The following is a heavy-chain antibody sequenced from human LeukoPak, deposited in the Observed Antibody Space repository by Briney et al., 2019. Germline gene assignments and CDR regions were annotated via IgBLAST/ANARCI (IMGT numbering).Heavy chain of an antibody. CDR2: INPSGGST. J-gene: IGHJ5*02. V-gene: IGHV1-46*01. CDR1: GYTFTSYY. Sequence: ASVKVSCKASGYTFTSYYMHWVRQAPGQGLEWMGIINPSGGSTSYAQKFQGRVTMTRDTSISTAYMELSSLRSEDTAVYYCARVRRVGLAAAGNFWFDPWGQGTLVTVSS. CDR3: ARVRRVGLAAAGNFWFDP. D-gene: IGHD6-13*01.